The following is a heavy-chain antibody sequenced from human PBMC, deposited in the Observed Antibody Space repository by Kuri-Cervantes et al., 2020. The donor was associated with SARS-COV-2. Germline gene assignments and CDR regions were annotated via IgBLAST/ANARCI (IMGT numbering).Heavy chain of an antibody. CDR3: ARGNSHIEMATILGNWYFDL. CDR1: GYSISSGYY. Sequence: SQTLSLTCAVSGYSISSGYYWGWIRQPPGKGLEWIGYIYYSGSTDYNPSLKSRVTISVDTSKNQFSLKLSSVTAADTAVYYCARGNSHIEMATILGNWYFDLWGRGTLVTVSS. V-gene: IGHV4-61*01. CDR2: IYYSGST. D-gene: IGHD5-24*01. J-gene: IGHJ2*01.